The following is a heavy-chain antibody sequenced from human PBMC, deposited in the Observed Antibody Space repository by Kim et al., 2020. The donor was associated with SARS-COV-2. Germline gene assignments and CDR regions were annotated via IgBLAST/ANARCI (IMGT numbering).Heavy chain of an antibody. CDR2: INTDTGNP. V-gene: IGHV7-4-1*02. CDR3: ARVIWGTYRYTDY. Sequence: ASVKVSCKASGYTFTNNAISWVRQAPGQGLEWMGWINTDTGNPTYAQAFTRRFVFSVDTSVTTAYLQISSLEAEDTALYYCARVIWGTYRYTDYWGQGNLVTVDS. CDR1: GYTFTNNA. D-gene: IGHD3-16*02. J-gene: IGHJ4*02.